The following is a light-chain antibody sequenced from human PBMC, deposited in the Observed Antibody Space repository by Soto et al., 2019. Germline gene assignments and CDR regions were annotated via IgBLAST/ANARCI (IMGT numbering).Light chain of an antibody. CDR2: AAS. V-gene: IGKV3-20*01. CDR1: QSLGSGY. CDR3: QQYDTSPRT. J-gene: IGKJ1*01. Sequence: PGDRATLSFRASQSLGSGYLAWYQQKTGQAPRILIYAASTRATGIPDRFSGSGSGTDFSLTISRLEPEDFAVYYCQQYDTSPRTFGQGTKVDI.